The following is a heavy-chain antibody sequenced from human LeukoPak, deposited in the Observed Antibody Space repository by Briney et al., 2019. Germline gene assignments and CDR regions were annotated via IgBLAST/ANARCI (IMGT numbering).Heavy chain of an antibody. J-gene: IGHJ4*02. CDR3: ARVYCSSTSCYFDY. Sequence: GASVKVSCKAPGYTFTSYAMNWVRQAPGQGLEWMGWINTNTGNPTYAQGFTGRFVFSLDTSVSTAYLQISSLKAEDTAVYYCARVYCSSTSCYFDYWGQGTLVTVSS. CDR1: GYTFTSYA. V-gene: IGHV7-4-1*02. CDR2: INTNTGNP. D-gene: IGHD2-2*01.